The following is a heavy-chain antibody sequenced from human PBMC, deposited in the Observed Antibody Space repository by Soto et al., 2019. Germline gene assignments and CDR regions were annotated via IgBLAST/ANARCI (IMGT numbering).Heavy chain of an antibody. V-gene: IGHV5-10-1*01. CDR2: IDPSDSYT. D-gene: IGHD3-22*01. Sequence: EVQLVQSGAEVKKPGESLRISCKGSGYSFTSYWISWVRQMPGKGLEWMGRIDPSDSYTNYSPSFQGHVTISADKSISTAYLQWSSLKASDTAMYYCARKGDSSGYYESYGMDVWGQGTTVTVSS. J-gene: IGHJ6*02. CDR1: GYSFTSYW. CDR3: ARKGDSSGYYESYGMDV.